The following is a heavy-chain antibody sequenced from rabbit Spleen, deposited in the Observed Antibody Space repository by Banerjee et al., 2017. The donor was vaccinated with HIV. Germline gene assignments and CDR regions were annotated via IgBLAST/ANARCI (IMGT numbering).Heavy chain of an antibody. V-gene: IGHV1S45*01. CDR1: GFSFSNSYW. J-gene: IGHJ4*01. D-gene: IGHD2-1*01. CDR2: ILTGGGNT. Sequence: QEQLVESGGGLVKPEGSLTLTCTASGFSFSNSYWICWDRQAPGKGLEWIGCILTGGGNTYYANWAKGRFTISKTSSTTVTLQMTSLTVADTATYFCARSGGDIYDFKLWGQGTLVTVS. CDR3: ARSGGDIYDFKL.